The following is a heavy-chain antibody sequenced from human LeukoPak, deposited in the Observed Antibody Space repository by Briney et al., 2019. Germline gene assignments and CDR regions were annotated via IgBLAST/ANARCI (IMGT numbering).Heavy chain of an antibody. J-gene: IGHJ4*02. CDR3: AREDRRNFDY. Sequence: SETLSLTCTVSGGSISSGDYYWSWIRQPPGKGLEWIGYIYYSRSTYYNPSLKSRVTISVDTSKNQFSLKLSSVTAADTAVYYCAREDRRNFDYWGQGTLVTVSS. CDR1: GGSISSGDYY. V-gene: IGHV4-30-4*01. CDR2: IYYSRST. D-gene: IGHD1-14*01.